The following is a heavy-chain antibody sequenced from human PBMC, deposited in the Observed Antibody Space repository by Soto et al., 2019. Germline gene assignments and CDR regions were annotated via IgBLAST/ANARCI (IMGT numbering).Heavy chain of an antibody. CDR3: AKGGSYYVP. J-gene: IGHJ5*02. Sequence: GGSRRRSWAASGFTFSSYGMSWVRQAPGKGLEWVSAISGSGGSTYYADSVKGRFTISRDNSKNTLYLQMNSLRAEDTAVYYCAKGGSYYVPWGQGPLVTVSS. CDR1: GFTFSSYG. CDR2: ISGSGGST. D-gene: IGHD1-26*01. V-gene: IGHV3-23*01.